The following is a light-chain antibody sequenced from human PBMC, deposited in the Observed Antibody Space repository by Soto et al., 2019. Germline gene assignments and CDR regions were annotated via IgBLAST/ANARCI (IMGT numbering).Light chain of an antibody. CDR1: QSLSGN. CDR2: DAS. Sequence: EIVMTQSPATLSVSPGERATLSCRVSQSLSGNLAWYQQKPGQAPRLLIYDASTRATGIPARFSGSGSGTDFTLTITSLQSEDFAVYYCQQHYTTPRTFGQGTKVEIK. J-gene: IGKJ1*01. V-gene: IGKV3-15*01. CDR3: QQHYTTPRT.